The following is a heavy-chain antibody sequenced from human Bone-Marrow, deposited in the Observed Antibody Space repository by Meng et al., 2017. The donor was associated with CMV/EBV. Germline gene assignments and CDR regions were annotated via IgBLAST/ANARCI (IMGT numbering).Heavy chain of an antibody. CDR1: GGTFSSYA. Sequence: ASVKVSCKASGGTFSSYAISWVRQAPGQGLEWMGWISAYNGNTNYAQKLQGRVTMTTDTSTSTAYMEVRSLTSDDTAIYYCARGSWNYDFWGRGTLVTVSS. CDR2: ISAYNGNT. J-gene: IGHJ4*02. CDR3: ARGSWNYDF. D-gene: IGHD1-7*01. V-gene: IGHV1-18*01.